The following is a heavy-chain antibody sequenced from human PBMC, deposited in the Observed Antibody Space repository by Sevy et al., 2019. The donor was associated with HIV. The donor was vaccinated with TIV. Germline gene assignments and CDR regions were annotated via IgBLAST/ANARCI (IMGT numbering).Heavy chain of an antibody. V-gene: IGHV3-74*01. J-gene: IGHJ4*02. CDR1: GFTFTNYW. CDR2: VDNDGRGT. Sequence: GGSLRLSCAASGFTFTNYWMHWVRQAPGKGLVWVSCVDNDGRGTNYADSVKGRFTISRDNAKNTVYLQMNSLGAEDTAVYYCTRDMYGIDYWGQGTLVTVSS. CDR3: TRDMYGIDY. D-gene: IGHD2-8*01.